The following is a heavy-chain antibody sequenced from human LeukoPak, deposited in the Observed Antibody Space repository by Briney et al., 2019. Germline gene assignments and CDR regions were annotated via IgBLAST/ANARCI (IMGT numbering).Heavy chain of an antibody. V-gene: IGHV5-51*01. Sequence: GESLKISCRTSGYDFSTKWIAWVRQIPGKGLEWMGIIYPTDSITRYSPSFQGHVTISADTSISTAYLQWTSLKPSDTAIYYCARLAPDYADYWFDPWGQGTLVTVSS. D-gene: IGHD4-17*01. J-gene: IGHJ5*02. CDR3: ARLAPDYADYWFDP. CDR1: GYDFSTKW. CDR2: IYPTDSIT.